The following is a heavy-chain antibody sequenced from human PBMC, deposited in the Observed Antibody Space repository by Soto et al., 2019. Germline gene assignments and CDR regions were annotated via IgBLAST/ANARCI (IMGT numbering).Heavy chain of an antibody. CDR3: AKVFVFTIREGFDY. V-gene: IGHV3-23*01. D-gene: IGHD3-3*01. CDR2: ITGSGDST. Sequence: EVQLLESGAGLVQPGGSLRLSCAASGFTFSSYAMSWVRQAPGKGLEWVSAITGSGDSTYYADSVKGRFTVSRDNSKNTLYLQMNSLRAEDTAVYYCAKVFVFTIREGFDYWGLGTLVTVSS. CDR1: GFTFSSYA. J-gene: IGHJ4*02.